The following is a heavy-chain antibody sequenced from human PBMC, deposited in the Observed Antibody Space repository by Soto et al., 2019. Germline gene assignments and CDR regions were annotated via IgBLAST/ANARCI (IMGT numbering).Heavy chain of an antibody. CDR1: GGAFSSYA. D-gene: IGHD6-13*01. CDR2: IIPIFGTA. CDR3: ERPFTGYSSSWYWFDH. Sequence: SSVNFSGKASGGAFSSYAISWVRQAPGQGLEWMGGIIPIFGTANYAQKFQGRVTITAEESTSTAYMELSSLRSEDTDVYYCERPFTGYSSSWYWFDHWG. V-gene: IGHV1-69*13. J-gene: IGHJ5*02.